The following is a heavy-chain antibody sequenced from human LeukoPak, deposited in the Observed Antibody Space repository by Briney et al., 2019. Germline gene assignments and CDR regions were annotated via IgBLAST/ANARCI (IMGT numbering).Heavy chain of an antibody. CDR3: ARDRVAVAGTIYGPWYFDY. Sequence: GASVKVSCKTSGYTFNNYYIHWVRQAPGQGFEWVGIINPSGGSTSYAQEFQGRVTMTRDTSTSTVYMELSSLRSEDTAVYYCARDRVAVAGTIYGPWYFDYWGQGTLVTVSS. CDR1: GYTFNNYY. J-gene: IGHJ4*02. V-gene: IGHV1-46*02. CDR2: INPSGGST. D-gene: IGHD6-19*01.